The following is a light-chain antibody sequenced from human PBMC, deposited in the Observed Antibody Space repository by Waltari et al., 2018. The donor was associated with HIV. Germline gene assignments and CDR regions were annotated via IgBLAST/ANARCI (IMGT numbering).Light chain of an antibody. Sequence: AIQMTKSPSSLSASVGDRVTITCRASQGIGNDLGWYQQKPGKAPELLIYAASSLQSGVPSRFSGSGSGTDFTLTISSLQPEDFATYYCLQDYNYPLTFGGGTKVEIK. J-gene: IGKJ4*01. CDR2: AAS. CDR3: LQDYNYPLT. V-gene: IGKV1-6*01. CDR1: QGIGND.